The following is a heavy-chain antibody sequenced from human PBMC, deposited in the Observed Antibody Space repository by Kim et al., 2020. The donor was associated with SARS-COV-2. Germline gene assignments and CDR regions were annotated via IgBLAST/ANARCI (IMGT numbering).Heavy chain of an antibody. J-gene: IGHJ6*02. CDR2: IWYDGSNK. CDR3: ARDDTYYDFWSGYLRDRQNYYYYYGKDV. CDR1: GFTFSSYG. Sequence: GGSLRLSCAASGFTFSSYGMHWVRQAPGKGLEWVAVIWYDGSNKYYADSVKGRFTISRDNSKNTLYLQMNSLRAEDTAVYYCARDDTYYDFWSGYLRDRQNYYYYYGKDVWGQGTTVTVSS. D-gene: IGHD3-3*01. V-gene: IGHV3-33*01.